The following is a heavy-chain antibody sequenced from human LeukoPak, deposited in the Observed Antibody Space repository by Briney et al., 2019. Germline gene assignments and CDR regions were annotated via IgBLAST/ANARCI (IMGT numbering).Heavy chain of an antibody. CDR1: GGSIGSGSFY. CDR3: ARHYWYFDL. J-gene: IGHJ2*01. V-gene: IGHV4-61*02. Sequence: PSQTLSLTCTVSGGSIGSGSFYWSWIRQPAGKGLEWIGRIYTSGSTDYNPSLKGRVTISVDTSKKQFSLKLNSVTAADTAVYYCARHYWYFDLWGRGTLVTVSS. CDR2: IYTSGST.